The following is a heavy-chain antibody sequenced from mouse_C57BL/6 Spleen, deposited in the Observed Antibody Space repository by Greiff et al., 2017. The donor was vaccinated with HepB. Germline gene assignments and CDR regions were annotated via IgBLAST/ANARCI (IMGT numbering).Heavy chain of an antibody. CDR3: ARMARK. Sequence: EVQLQQSGAELVKSGATVKLSCTASGLNIKDTYMHWLKQWPEQGLEWIGRIDPPNGNTKYDPKFQGKATITADTSNTAYLQLSSLTSEDTAVYYCARMARKWGQGTTLTVSS. CDR2: IDPPNGNT. V-gene: IGHV14-3*02. J-gene: IGHJ2*01. CDR1: GLNIKDTY.